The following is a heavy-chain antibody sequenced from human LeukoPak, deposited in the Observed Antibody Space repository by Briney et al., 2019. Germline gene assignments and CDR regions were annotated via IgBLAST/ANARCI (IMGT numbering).Heavy chain of an antibody. CDR1: GYTFTGYY. CDR2: INPNSGGT. CDR3: ALCGGDCYSYWFDP. V-gene: IGHV1-2*02. J-gene: IGHJ5*02. D-gene: IGHD2-21*02. Sequence: ASVKVSCKASGYTFTGYYMHWVRQAPGQGLEWMGWINPNSGGTNYAQKFQGRVTMTRDTSISTAYMELSRLRSDDTAVYYCALCGGDCYSYWFDPWGQGTLVTVSS.